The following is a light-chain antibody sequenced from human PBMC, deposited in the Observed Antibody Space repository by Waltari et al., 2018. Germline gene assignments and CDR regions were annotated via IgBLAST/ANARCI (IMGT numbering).Light chain of an antibody. CDR1: QTINNY. Sequence: DIKMTQSPSTLSESVGDRVTITCRASQTINNYLAWYQQKPGKAPKLLIYKAFSLESGVPSRFRGSGSGTEFTLTISSLQPDDFATYYCQVYNTYSWTFGQGTKVDIK. V-gene: IGKV1-5*03. CDR3: QVYNTYSWT. J-gene: IGKJ1*01. CDR2: KAF.